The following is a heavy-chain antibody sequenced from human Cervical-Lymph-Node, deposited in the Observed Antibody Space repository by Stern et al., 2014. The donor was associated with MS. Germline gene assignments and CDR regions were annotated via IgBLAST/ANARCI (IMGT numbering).Heavy chain of an antibody. J-gene: IGHJ6*02. V-gene: IGHV4-61*02. CDR1: GGSISSGSYY. Sequence: QVQLQESGPGLVKPSQTLSLTCTVSGGSISSGSYYWSWIRQPAGKGLEWIGRIYTSGSTTYNPSLKSRVTISVDTSKNQFSLKLSSVTAADTAVYYCARDCRLRYFDNYGMDVWGQGTTVTVSS. CDR2: IYTSGST. D-gene: IGHD3-9*01. CDR3: ARDCRLRYFDNYGMDV.